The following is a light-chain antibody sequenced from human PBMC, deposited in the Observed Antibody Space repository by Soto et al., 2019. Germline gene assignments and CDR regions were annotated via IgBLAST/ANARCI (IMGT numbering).Light chain of an antibody. CDR2: DAS. CDR1: QTTNTW. V-gene: IGKV1-5*01. J-gene: IGKJ2*01. CDR3: KQYISYPYT. Sequence: DIQMTQFPSTLSASVGDRVTITCRASQTTNTWLAWYQQKPGTAPKLLIYDASSLEGGVPSRFRASGSGTEFTLTISSLQPDDLATYYCKQYISYPYTFGQGTKVEIK.